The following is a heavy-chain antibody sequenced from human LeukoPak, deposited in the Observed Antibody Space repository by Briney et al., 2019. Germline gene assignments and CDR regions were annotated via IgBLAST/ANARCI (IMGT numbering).Heavy chain of an antibody. CDR2: MDPSGSQK. CDR3: AIWASGNY. J-gene: IGHJ4*02. Sequence: PGGSLRLSCAASGFTFSSYWMTWVRQAPGKGLEWVANMDPSGSQKRYVDSVKGRFTISRDNPGTSIHPEMNSLRTEDTAVYYCAIWASGNYWGQGTQVTVSS. CDR1: GFTFSSYW. V-gene: IGHV3-7*01. D-gene: IGHD3-10*01.